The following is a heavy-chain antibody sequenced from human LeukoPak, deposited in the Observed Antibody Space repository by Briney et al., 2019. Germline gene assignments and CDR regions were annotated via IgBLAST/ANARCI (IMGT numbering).Heavy chain of an antibody. Sequence: SETLSLTCTVSGGSISSSSDYWGWIRQPPGKGLEWIASIYYSGSTYYNPSLKSRVTISVDTSKNQFSLKLSSVTAADTAVYYCARSEFPGYFDYWGQGALVSVSS. CDR2: IYYSGST. V-gene: IGHV4-39*07. CDR1: GGSISSSSDY. J-gene: IGHJ4*02. D-gene: IGHD2/OR15-2a*01. CDR3: ARSEFPGYFDY.